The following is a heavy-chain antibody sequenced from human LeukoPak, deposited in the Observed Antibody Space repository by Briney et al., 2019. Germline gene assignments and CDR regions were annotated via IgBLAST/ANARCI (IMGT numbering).Heavy chain of an antibody. J-gene: IGHJ3*02. Sequence: SETLSLTCTVSGGSLSSSSYYWGWLRQPPGKGLEWIGSIYYSGSTYYNPSLKSRVTISVDTSKNQFSLKMSFVTAADTAVYCFARRRVGYAFHIWGQGTMVTVSS. CDR3: ARRRVGYAFHI. D-gene: IGHD3-10*01. V-gene: IGHV4-39*01. CDR1: GGSLSSSSYY. CDR2: IYYSGST.